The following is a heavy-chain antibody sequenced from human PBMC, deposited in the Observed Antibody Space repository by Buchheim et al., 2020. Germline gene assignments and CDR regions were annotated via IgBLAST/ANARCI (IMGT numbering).Heavy chain of an antibody. CDR3: AKDGDIVVVVPGAAIDY. CDR1: GFTFSSYG. J-gene: IGHJ4*02. CDR2: ISYDGSNK. D-gene: IGHD2-15*01. Sequence: QVQLVESGGGVVQPGRSLRLSCAASGFTFSSYGIHWVRQAPGKGLEWVAVISYDGSNKYYADSVKGRFTISRDNSKNTLYLQMNSLRAEDTAVYYCAKDGDIVVVVPGAAIDYWGQGTL. V-gene: IGHV3-30*18.